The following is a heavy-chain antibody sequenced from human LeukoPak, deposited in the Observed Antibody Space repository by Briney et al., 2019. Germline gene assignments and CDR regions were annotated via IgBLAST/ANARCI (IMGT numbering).Heavy chain of an antibody. CDR2: IYASGST. CDR1: GGSISSDIFY. V-gene: IGHV4-61*02. J-gene: IGHJ5*02. CDR3: AGTRRYCSGGSCYNWFDP. D-gene: IGHD2-15*01. Sequence: SQTLSLTCTVSGGSISSDIFYWSWIRQPAGQRLEWIGRIYASGSTTYNSSLKSRVAISIDTSKNQFSLQLTSVTAADTAVYYCAGTRRYCSGGSCYNWFDPWGQGTLVTVSS.